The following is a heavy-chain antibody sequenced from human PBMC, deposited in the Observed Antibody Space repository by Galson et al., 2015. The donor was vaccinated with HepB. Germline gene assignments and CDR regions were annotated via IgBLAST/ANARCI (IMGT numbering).Heavy chain of an antibody. D-gene: IGHD3-10*01. CDR3: ARDVLLWFGELFCGMDV. V-gene: IGHV1-18*04. Sequence: SVKVSCKASGYTFTSYGISWVRQAPGQGLEWVGWISAYNGNTNYAQKLQGRVTMTTDTSTSTAYMELRSLRSADTAVYYCARDVLLWFGELFCGMDVWDQGTTVTVSS. J-gene: IGHJ6*02. CDR2: ISAYNGNT. CDR1: GYTFTSYG.